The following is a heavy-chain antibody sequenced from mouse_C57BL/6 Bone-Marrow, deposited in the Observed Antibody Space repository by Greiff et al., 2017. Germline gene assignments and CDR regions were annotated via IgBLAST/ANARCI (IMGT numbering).Heavy chain of an antibody. CDR3: ARLDGYEADY. D-gene: IGHD2-2*01. CDR2: IRNKANGYTT. V-gene: IGHV7-3*01. J-gene: IGHJ2*01. Sequence: EVMLVESGGGLVQPGGSLSLSCAASGFTLTDYYMSWVRQPPGQALEWLGFIRNKANGYTTEYSASVKGRFTISRDNSQSILYLPMNALRDEDSATYYCARLDGYEADYWGQGTTLTVSS. CDR1: GFTLTDYY.